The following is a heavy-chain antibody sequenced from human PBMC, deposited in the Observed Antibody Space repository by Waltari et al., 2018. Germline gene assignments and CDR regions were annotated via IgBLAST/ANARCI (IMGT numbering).Heavy chain of an antibody. J-gene: IGHJ4*02. V-gene: IGHV3-7*01. CDR1: GFTLSNYY. Sequence: EVQLVESGGGLVQPGGSLRLSCSASGFTLSNYYMTWVRQAPGKGLEWVANIKQDGTKENYADSVRGRFTISRDNAKSSLYLQMNNLRAEDTAVYSCARDPYGWGSHDYWGQGTLVTVSS. CDR3: ARDPYGWGSHDY. CDR2: IKQDGTKE. D-gene: IGHD3-16*01.